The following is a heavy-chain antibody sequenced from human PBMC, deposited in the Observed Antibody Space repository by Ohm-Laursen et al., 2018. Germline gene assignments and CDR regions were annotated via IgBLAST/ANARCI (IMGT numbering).Heavy chain of an antibody. CDR2: ISGIGNTT. CDR3: ATQGYCSNGICYIAVDV. D-gene: IGHD2-8*01. J-gene: IGHJ6*02. CDR1: GFTFTSYA. V-gene: IGHV3-23*01. Sequence: LSLTCASSGFTFTSYAMSWVRQAPGKGLEWVSAISGIGNTTYYTDSVKGRFTISRDNSKNTVFLQMSSLRAEDTAVYYCATQGYCSNGICYIAVDVWGQGTTVTVSS.